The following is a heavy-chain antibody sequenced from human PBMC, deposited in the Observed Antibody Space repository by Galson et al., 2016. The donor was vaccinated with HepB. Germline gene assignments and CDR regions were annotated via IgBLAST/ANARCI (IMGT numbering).Heavy chain of an antibody. CDR1: KFTFDDYA. CDR3: AGYKPRFWSGSSKYYYYGMDV. J-gene: IGHJ6*02. CDR2: ISRDSGTI. D-gene: IGHD3-3*01. V-gene: IGHV3-9*01. Sequence: SLRLSCAASKFTFDDYAMHWVRQAPGKGLEWVSGISRDSGTIAYADSVKGRLTISRDNAKNSLYLQMNSLRAEDTAVYYCAGYKPRFWSGSSKYYYYGMDVWGQGTTVTVSS.